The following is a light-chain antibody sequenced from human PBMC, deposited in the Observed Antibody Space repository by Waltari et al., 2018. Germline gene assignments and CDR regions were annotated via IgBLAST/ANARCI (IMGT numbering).Light chain of an antibody. V-gene: IGKV4-1*01. Sequence: DIVMTQSPDSLAVSLVERATINRKSSQTVLHSSDTKNYVAWYQQKPGQPPKLLIYWSSTRESGVPDRFSGSGSGTDFTLTISSLQAEDVAVYYCHQYSSTPWTFGQGTKVEVK. CDR2: WSS. CDR1: QTVLHSSDTKNY. CDR3: HQYSSTPWT. J-gene: IGKJ1*01.